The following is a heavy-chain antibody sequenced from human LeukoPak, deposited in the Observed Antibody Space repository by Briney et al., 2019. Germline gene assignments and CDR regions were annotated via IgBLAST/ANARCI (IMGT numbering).Heavy chain of an antibody. Sequence: GGFLRLSCAASGFTFSSYAMSWVRQAPGKGLEWVSAISGSGGSTYYVDSVKGRFTISRDNFKNTLYLQMNSLRAEDTAVYYCAKVRDYDSSGYSDYWGQGNLVTVSS. CDR1: GFTFSSYA. D-gene: IGHD3-22*01. J-gene: IGHJ4*02. CDR2: ISGSGGST. V-gene: IGHV3-23*01. CDR3: AKVRDYDSSGYSDY.